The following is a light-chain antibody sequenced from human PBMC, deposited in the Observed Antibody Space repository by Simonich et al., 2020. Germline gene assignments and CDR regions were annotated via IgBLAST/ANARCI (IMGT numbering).Light chain of an antibody. Sequence: QSALTQPASVSGSPGQSITISCTGTSSDVGGYNYVSWYQQHPGTAPKLMIYDVSKRPSGVSNRFSGSNSGNTASLTISGLHAEDEADYYCSSYTSSSTVVFGGGTKLTVL. CDR2: DVS. V-gene: IGLV2-14*01. CDR3: SSYTSSSTVV. J-gene: IGLJ2*01. CDR1: SSDVGGYNY.